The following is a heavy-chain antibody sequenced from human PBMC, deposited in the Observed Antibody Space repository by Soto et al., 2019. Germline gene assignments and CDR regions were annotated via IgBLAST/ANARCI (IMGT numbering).Heavy chain of an antibody. Sequence: SETLSLTCTVSGGSISSSSYYWGWIRQPPGKGQEWIGSIYYSGSTYYNPSLKSRVTISVDTSKNQFSMKLSSVTAADTAVYYCARVYYYDSSGYYYGVSWFDPWGQGTLVTVSS. CDR2: IYYSGST. D-gene: IGHD3-22*01. CDR1: GGSISSSSYY. CDR3: ARVYYYDSSGYYYGVSWFDP. V-gene: IGHV4-39*01. J-gene: IGHJ5*02.